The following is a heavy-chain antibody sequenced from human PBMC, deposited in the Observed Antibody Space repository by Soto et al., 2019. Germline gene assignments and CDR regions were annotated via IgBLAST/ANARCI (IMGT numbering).Heavy chain of an antibody. CDR3: ARGVLVPAGHYYYGMDV. V-gene: IGHV1-69*12. CDR2: IIPIFGTA. D-gene: IGHD2-2*01. J-gene: IGHJ6*02. CDR1: GGTFSSYA. Sequence: QVQLVQSGAEVKKPGSSVKVSCKASGGTFSSYAISWVRQAPGQGLEWMGGIIPIFGTANYAQKFQGRVTIAADESTSTAYMALGSLRYEDTAVYYCARGVLVPAGHYYYGMDVWGQGTTVTVSS.